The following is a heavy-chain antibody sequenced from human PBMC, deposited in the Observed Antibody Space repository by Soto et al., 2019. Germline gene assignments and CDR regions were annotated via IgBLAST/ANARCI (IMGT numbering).Heavy chain of an antibody. Sequence: SVKVSCKASGGTFSSYTISCVRQAPGQGLEWMGRIIPILGIANYAQKFQGRVTITADKSTSTAYMELSSLRSEDTAVYHCARDANVVPAVNNYYYYSMDVWVEGTTVTVSS. V-gene: IGHV1-69*04. J-gene: IGHJ6*03. CDR1: GGTFSSYT. D-gene: IGHD2-2*01. CDR3: ARDANVVPAVNNYYYYSMDV. CDR2: IIPILGIA.